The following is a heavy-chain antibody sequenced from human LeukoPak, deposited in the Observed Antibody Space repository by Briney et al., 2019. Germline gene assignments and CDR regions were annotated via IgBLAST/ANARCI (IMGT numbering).Heavy chain of an antibody. J-gene: IGHJ3*02. CDR2: IYYTDST. Sequence: PSETLSLTCTVSGGSISSSSYYWGRIRQPPGKGLEWIGNIYYTDSTEYNPSLKSRVTISVDTSKNQFSLKLTSMTAADTAVYYCARDSRYYYDSSGYHGAFDIWGQGTMVTVSS. CDR1: GGSISSSSYY. CDR3: ARDSRYYYDSSGYHGAFDI. V-gene: IGHV4-39*07. D-gene: IGHD3-22*01.